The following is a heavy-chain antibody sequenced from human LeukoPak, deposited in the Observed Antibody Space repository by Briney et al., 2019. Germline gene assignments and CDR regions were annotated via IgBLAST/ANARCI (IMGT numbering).Heavy chain of an antibody. CDR1: GGSITSGGYS. CDR2: IYHSGST. V-gene: IGHV4-30-2*02. CDR3: ARIKLIVVVSWFDP. D-gene: IGHD3-22*01. J-gene: IGHJ5*02. Sequence: PSETLSLTCAVSGGSITSGGYSWSWIRQPPGKGLEWIGYIYHSGSTYYNPSLESRVTISLDRSKHQFSLNLTSVTAADTAMYFCARIKLIVVVSWFDPWGQGTLVTVSS.